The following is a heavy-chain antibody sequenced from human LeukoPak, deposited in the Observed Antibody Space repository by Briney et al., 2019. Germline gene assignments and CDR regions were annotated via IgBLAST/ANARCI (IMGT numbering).Heavy chain of an antibody. CDR3: ARQGSSWRDPDAFDI. CDR1: GGSISSSSYS. J-gene: IGHJ3*02. CDR2: VFYSGNA. Sequence: NPSETLSLTCTVSGGSISSSSYSWGWIRQPPGKGLGWIGSVFYSGNALYNPSLRSRLTISVDKSKNQFSLKLRSVTAADTAVYYCARQGSSWRDPDAFDIWGQGTMVTVSS. D-gene: IGHD6-13*01. V-gene: IGHV4-39*01.